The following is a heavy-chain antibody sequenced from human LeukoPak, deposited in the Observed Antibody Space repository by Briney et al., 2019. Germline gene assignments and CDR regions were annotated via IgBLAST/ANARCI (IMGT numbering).Heavy chain of an antibody. Sequence: SETLSLTCTVSGGSISSGDYYWSWIRQPPGKGLQWIAYIYSSGGTYYNPSLKSRVTISADTSKNQFSLRLNSVTTADTAVYFCARFKSSGWYYFDIWGQGTLVPVSS. CDR2: IYSSGGT. D-gene: IGHD6-19*01. J-gene: IGHJ4*02. CDR1: GGSISSGDYY. V-gene: IGHV4-30-4*02. CDR3: ARFKSSGWYYFDI.